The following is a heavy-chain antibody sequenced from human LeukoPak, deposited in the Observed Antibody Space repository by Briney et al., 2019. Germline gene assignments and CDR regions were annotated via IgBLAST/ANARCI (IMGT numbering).Heavy chain of an antibody. V-gene: IGHV3-30*04. Sequence: GGSLRLSCAASGFTFSSYAMHWFRQAPGKGLEWVAVISYDGSNKYYADSVKGRFTISRDNSKNTLYLQMNSLRAEDTAVYYCAREGYSSGYLDYWGQGTLVTVSS. CDR1: GFTFSSYA. D-gene: IGHD6-19*01. J-gene: IGHJ4*02. CDR3: AREGYSSGYLDY. CDR2: ISYDGSNK.